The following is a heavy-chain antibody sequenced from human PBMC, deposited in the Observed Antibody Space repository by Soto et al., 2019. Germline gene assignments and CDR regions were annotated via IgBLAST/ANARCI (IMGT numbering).Heavy chain of an antibody. CDR3: AKDCRRLAVAGSAFDS. V-gene: IGHV3-23*01. Sequence: EVQLSESGGGFVQPGGSLRLSCEASGFNFNDYAMAWVRQAPGQGLEWGSSISGSGGHSSYVDSVKGRFTISRDNVKNILSLDMSDLRVEDTALYYCAKDCRRLAVAGSAFDSWGQGILVTVSS. D-gene: IGHD6-19*01. J-gene: IGHJ4*02. CDR2: ISGSGGHS. CDR1: GFNFNDYA.